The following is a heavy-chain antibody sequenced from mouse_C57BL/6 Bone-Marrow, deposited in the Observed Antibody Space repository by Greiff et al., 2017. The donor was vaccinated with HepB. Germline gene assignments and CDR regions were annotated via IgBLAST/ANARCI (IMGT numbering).Heavy chain of an antibody. CDR3: ARGGDDYDKGYFDY. CDR1: GYTFTSYW. V-gene: IGHV1-53*01. J-gene: IGHJ2*01. CDR2: INPSNGGT. D-gene: IGHD2-4*01. Sequence: QVHVKQPGTELVKPGASVKLSCKASGYTFTSYWMHWVKQRPGQGLEWIGNINPSNGGTNYNEKFKSKATLTVDKSSSTAYMQLSSLTSEDSAVYYCARGGDDYDKGYFDYWGQGTTLTVSS.